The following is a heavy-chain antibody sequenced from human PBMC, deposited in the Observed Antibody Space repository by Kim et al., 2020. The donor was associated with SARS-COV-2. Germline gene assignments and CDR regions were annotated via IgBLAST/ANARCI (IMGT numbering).Heavy chain of an antibody. Sequence: SETLSHTCAVYGDPVNGYYWSWIRQPPGKGLEWIGEINYDRSTNYKPSLKSRVTMSLDSSKSQFSLRLTSLTAADTAVYYCARGRYFDWLFHQSPHYFDYWGQGNLVTVTS. J-gene: IGHJ4*02. CDR2: INYDRST. CDR3: ARGRYFDWLFHQSPHYFDY. V-gene: IGHV4-34*01. D-gene: IGHD3-9*01. CDR1: GDPVNGYY.